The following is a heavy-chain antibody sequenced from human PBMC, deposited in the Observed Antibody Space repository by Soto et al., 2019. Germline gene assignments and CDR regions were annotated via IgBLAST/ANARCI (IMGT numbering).Heavy chain of an antibody. V-gene: IGHV4-31*03. D-gene: IGHD6-6*01. J-gene: IGHJ6*02. CDR2: IYSNGDT. Sequence: SETLSLTCSVSSDSMNSGGYYWSWIRQHPGKGLEWIGYIYSNGDTYYNPSLKSRVTISVDTSKNQFSLNLTSVTAADTAVYYCARRGGSSSGYYYAMDGWGQGTTVTVSS. CDR1: SDSMNSGGYY. CDR3: ARRGGSSSGYYYAMDG.